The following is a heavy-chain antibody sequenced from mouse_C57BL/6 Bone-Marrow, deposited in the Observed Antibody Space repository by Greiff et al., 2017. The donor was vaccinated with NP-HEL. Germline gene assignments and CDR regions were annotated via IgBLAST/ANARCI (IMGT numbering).Heavy chain of an antibody. CDR3: AREDGYYSYYAMDY. CDR2: ISSGGSYT. Sequence: DVKLVESGGDLVKPGGSLKLSCAASGFTFSSYGMSWVRQTPDKRLEWVATISSGGSYTYYPDSMKGRFTISRDNAKNTLYLQMSSLKSEETAMYYCAREDGYYSYYAMDYWGQGTSVTVSS. J-gene: IGHJ4*01. D-gene: IGHD2-3*01. V-gene: IGHV5-6*02. CDR1: GFTFSSYG.